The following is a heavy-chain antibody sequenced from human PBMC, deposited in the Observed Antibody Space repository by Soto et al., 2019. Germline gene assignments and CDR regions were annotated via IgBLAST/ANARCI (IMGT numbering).Heavy chain of an antibody. D-gene: IGHD3-10*01. V-gene: IGHV1-46*01. CDR3: ARAFYGSGSYTFDY. CDR1: GYTFTNYY. Sequence: ASVKVSCKASGYTFTNYYIHWVRQAPGQGLEWMGRINPSGGSTSYAQKFQGRVTMTRDTSTTTVYMELSNLRSDDTAFYYCARAFYGSGSYTFDYWGQGTLVTVYS. J-gene: IGHJ4*02. CDR2: INPSGGST.